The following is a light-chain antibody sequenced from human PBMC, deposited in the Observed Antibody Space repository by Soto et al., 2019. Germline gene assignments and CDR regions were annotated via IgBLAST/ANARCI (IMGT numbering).Light chain of an antibody. CDR2: GAS. Sequence: IVLTQSPGTLSLSPGERATLSCRASQSVSGNNLVWYQQKPGQAPRLLIHGASNRATGIPDRISGSGSGTDFTLTISILEPEDFAVYYCQQYGNTLWTFGQGTKVEIK. J-gene: IGKJ1*01. V-gene: IGKV3-20*01. CDR3: QQYGNTLWT. CDR1: QSVSGNN.